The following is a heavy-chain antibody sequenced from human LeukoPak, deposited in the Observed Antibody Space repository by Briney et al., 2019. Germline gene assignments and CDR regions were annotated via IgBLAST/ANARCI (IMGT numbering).Heavy chain of an antibody. CDR1: GFTFRSHW. J-gene: IGHJ3*02. Sequence: TGGSLRLSCVGSGFTFRSHWVNWVRQSPGKGLEWVANIKPDGIDKYYVDSARGRFTVSRDNAKNSASLQMNSLRAEDTAIYYCATISAQTFDIWGQGTLVSVSS. CDR2: IKPDGIDK. V-gene: IGHV3-7*01. D-gene: IGHD5-24*01. CDR3: ATISAQTFDI.